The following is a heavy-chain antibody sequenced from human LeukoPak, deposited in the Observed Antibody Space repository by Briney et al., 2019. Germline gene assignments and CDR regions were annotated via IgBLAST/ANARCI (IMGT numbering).Heavy chain of an antibody. CDR3: ARGGSTSWYWYYYGMDV. D-gene: IGHD2-2*01. CDR2: INHSGST. V-gene: IGHV4-34*01. CDR1: GGSFSGYY. Sequence: SETLSLTCAVYGGSFSGYYWSWIRQPPGKGLEWIGEINHSGSTNYNPSLKSRVTISVDTSKNQFSLKLSSVTAADTAVYYCARGGSTSWYWYYYGMDVWGQGTTVTVSS. J-gene: IGHJ6*02.